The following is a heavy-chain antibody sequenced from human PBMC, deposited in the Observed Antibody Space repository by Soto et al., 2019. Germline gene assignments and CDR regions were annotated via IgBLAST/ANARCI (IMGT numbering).Heavy chain of an antibody. V-gene: IGHV3-30*18. CDR2: ISYDGSNK. Sequence: QVQLVESGGGVVQPGRSLRLSCAASGFTFSSYGMHWVRQAPGKGLEWVAVISYDGSNKYYADSVKGRFTISRDNSKNALYLQINSLRAEDTAVYYCAKASSENWFDPWGQGTLVTVSS. CDR1: GFTFSSYG. CDR3: AKASSENWFDP. D-gene: IGHD3-22*01. J-gene: IGHJ5*02.